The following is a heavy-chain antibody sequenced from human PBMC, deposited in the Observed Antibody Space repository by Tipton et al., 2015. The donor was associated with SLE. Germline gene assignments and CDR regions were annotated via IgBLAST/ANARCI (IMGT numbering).Heavy chain of an antibody. CDR1: GGSFSGYY. CDR2: INHSGST. J-gene: IGHJ3*02. V-gene: IGHV4-34*01. Sequence: TLSLTCAVYGGSFSGYYWSWIRQPPGKGLEWIGEINHSGSTNYNPSLKSRVTISVDTSKNQFSLKLSSVTAADTAVYYCANEGQLRAFDIWGQGTMVTVSS. D-gene: IGHD6-13*01. CDR3: ANEGQLRAFDI.